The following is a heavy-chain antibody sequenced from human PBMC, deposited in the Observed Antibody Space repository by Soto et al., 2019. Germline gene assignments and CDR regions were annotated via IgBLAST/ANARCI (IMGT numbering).Heavy chain of an antibody. D-gene: IGHD4-17*01. CDR3: TRPRVDYGGNSDSDY. V-gene: IGHV3-73*02. CDR2: IRSKANSYAT. Sequence: EVQLVESGGGLVQPGGSLKLSCAASGFTFSGSAMHWVRQASGKGLEWVGRIRSKANSYATAYAASVKGRFTISRDDSKKTAYLQMNSLKTEDTAVYYCTRPRVDYGGNSDSDYWGQGTLVTVSS. CDR1: GFTFSGSA. J-gene: IGHJ4*02.